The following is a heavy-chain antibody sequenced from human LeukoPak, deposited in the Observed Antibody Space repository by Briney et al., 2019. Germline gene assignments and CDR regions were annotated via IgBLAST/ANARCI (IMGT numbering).Heavy chain of an antibody. J-gene: IGHJ4*02. CDR3: AKGQELDDGVFDS. CDR2: IRSNGDTA. CDR1: GFTFSRIA. Sequence: SGGSLRLSCAASGFTFSRIAMTWVRQAPGKGLEWVSTIRSNGDTAYNADSVRGRFAISRDNSKNALFLQMNSLRVEDTAIYYCAKGQELDDGVFDSWGQGTLVTVPS. D-gene: IGHD1-1*01. V-gene: IGHV3-23*01.